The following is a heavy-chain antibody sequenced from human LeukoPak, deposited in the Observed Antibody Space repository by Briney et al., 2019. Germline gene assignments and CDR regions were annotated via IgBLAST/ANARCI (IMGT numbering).Heavy chain of an antibody. CDR1: GFTVSSNY. J-gene: IGHJ4*02. V-gene: IGHV3-11*04. CDR2: IRSSGSTI. Sequence: GGSLRLSCAASGFTVSSNYVSWVRQAPGKGLEWVSYIRSSGSTIYYADSVKGRFTISRDNAKNSLYLQMNSLRAEDTAVYYCARVDCSSTSCYEFDYWGQGTLVTVSS. D-gene: IGHD2-2*01. CDR3: ARVDCSSTSCYEFDY.